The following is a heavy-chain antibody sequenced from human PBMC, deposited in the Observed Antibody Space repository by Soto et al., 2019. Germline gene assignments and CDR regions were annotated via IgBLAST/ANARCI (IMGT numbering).Heavy chain of an antibody. CDR1: GGSISSYY. D-gene: IGHD1-26*01. V-gene: IGHV4-59*08. CDR3: ARRWGALFDY. CDR2: IYYSGST. J-gene: IGHJ4*02. Sequence: QVQLQESGPGLVKPSETLSLTCNVSGGSISSYYWSWIRQPPGKGLEWIGYIYYSGSTNYNPAPKSRITISVDTSKNQFSLKLSSVTAADTAVYYCARRWGALFDYWGQGTLVTVSS.